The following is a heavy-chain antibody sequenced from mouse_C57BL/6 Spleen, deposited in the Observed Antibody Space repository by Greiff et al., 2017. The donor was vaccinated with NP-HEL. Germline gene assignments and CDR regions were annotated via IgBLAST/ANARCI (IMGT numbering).Heavy chain of an antibody. J-gene: IGHJ1*03. Sequence: QVQLQQPGAELVRPGSSVKLSCKASGYTFTSYWMDWVKQRPGQGLEWIGNIYPSDSETHYNQKFKDKATLTVDKSSSTAYMQLSSLTSEDSAVYYCARVHYDYEDWYFDVWGTGTTVTVSS. D-gene: IGHD2-4*01. CDR1: GYTFTSYW. CDR3: ARVHYDYEDWYFDV. V-gene: IGHV1-61*01. CDR2: IYPSDSET.